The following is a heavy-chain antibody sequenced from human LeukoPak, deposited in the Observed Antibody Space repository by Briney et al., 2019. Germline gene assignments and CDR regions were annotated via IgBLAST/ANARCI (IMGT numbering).Heavy chain of an antibody. J-gene: IGHJ4*02. CDR3: ARARSSGDPYYFDY. CDR1: GGSFSGYY. CDR2: INHSGST. D-gene: IGHD3-10*01. Sequence: SETLSLTCAVYGGSFSGYYWSWIRQPPGKGLEWIGEINHSGSTNYNPSLKSRVTISVDTSKNQFSLKLSSVTAADTAVYYCARARSSGDPYYFDYWGQGTLVTVSS. V-gene: IGHV4-34*01.